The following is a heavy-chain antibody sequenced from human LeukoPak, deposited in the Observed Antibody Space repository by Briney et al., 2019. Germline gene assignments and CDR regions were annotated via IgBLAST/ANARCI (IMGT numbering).Heavy chain of an antibody. CDR2: IYHSGST. D-gene: IGHD3-22*01. J-gene: IGHJ4*02. CDR3: ARVSPYYYDSSALDY. Sequence: SETLSLTCAVSGGSISSGGYSWSWIRQPPGKGLEWIGYIYHSGSTYYNPSLKSRVTISVDRSKNQFYLKLSSVTAADTAVYYCARVSPYYYDSSALDYWGQGTLVTVSS. V-gene: IGHV4-30-2*01. CDR1: GGSISSGGYS.